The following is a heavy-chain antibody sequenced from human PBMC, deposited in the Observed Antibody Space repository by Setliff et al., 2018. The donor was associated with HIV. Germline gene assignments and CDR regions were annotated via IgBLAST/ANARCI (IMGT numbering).Heavy chain of an antibody. CDR3: ARVKYYYDSSGSSKWGVIAFDI. V-gene: IGHV4-61*09. Sequence: PSETLSLTCTVSGGSISSGSYYWSWIRQPAGKGLEWIGHIHASGNTNYNPSLKSRVTISVDKSKNQFSLKLSSVTAADTAVYYCARVKYYYDSSGSSKWGVIAFDIWGQGTMVTV. CDR2: IHASGNT. CDR1: GGSISSGSYY. D-gene: IGHD3-22*01. J-gene: IGHJ3*02.